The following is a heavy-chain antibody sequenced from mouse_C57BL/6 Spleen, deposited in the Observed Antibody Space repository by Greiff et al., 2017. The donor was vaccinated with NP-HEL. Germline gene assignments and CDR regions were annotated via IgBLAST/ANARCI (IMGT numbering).Heavy chain of an antibody. J-gene: IGHJ2*01. CDR2: IYPRSGNT. D-gene: IGHD1-1*01. Sequence: QVQLKQPGAELARPGASVKLSCKASGYTFTSYGISWVKQRTGQGLEWIGEIYPRSGNTYYNEKFKGKATLTADKSSSTAYMELRSLTSEDSAVYFCARPYYYGSSWYFDYWGQGTTLTVSS. V-gene: IGHV1-81*01. CDR1: GYTFTSYG. CDR3: ARPYYYGSSWYFDY.